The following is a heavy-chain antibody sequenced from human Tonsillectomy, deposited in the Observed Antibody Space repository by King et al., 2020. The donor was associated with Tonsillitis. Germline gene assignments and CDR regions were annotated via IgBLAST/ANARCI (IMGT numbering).Heavy chain of an antibody. Sequence: VQLQESGPGLVKPSETLSLTCTVSGCSISSYYWSWIRQPPGKGLGWIGYIYYSGSTNDNPSLKIRGTISVDTSTNPFSLKLGSVTAADTAGYYCARRITGTTGAFDIWGQGTMVTVSS. J-gene: IGHJ3*02. CDR3: ARRITGTTGAFDI. D-gene: IGHD1-20*01. V-gene: IGHV4-59*01. CDR2: IYYSGST. CDR1: GCSISSYY.